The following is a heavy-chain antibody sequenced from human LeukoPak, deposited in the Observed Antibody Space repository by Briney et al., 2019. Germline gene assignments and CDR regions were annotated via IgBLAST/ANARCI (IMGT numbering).Heavy chain of an antibody. CDR1: GYTFTGYH. CDR2: INPNSGGT. CDR3: ARDRTPGIAAAIGAFDI. J-gene: IGHJ3*02. V-gene: IGHV1-2*02. Sequence: ASVKVSCKASGYTFTGYHMHWVRQAPGQGLEWMGWINPNSGGTNYAQKFQGRVTMTRDTSISTAYMELSRLRFDDTAVYYCARDRTPGIAAAIGAFDIWGQGTMVTVSS. D-gene: IGHD6-13*01.